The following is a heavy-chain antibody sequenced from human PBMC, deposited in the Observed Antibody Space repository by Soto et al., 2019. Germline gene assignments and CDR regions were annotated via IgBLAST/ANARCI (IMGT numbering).Heavy chain of an antibody. CDR3: ARLRDYYDSSGYFDY. V-gene: IGHV5-51*01. D-gene: IGHD3-22*01. CDR2: IYPGDSDT. J-gene: IGHJ4*02. Sequence: GESLKISCKGSGYSFTSYWIGWVRQMPGKGLKWMGIIYPGDSDTRYSPSFQGQVTISADKSISTAYLQWSSLKASDTAMYYCARLRDYYDSSGYFDYWGQGTLVTVSS. CDR1: GYSFTSYW.